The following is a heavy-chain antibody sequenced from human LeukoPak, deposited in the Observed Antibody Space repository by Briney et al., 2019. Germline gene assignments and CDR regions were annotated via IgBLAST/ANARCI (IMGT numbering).Heavy chain of an antibody. J-gene: IGHJ4*02. CDR1: GGPISSSSYY. CDR3: VSGGYNYSDLDY. V-gene: IGHV4-39*01. Sequence: SETLSLTCTVSGGPISSSSYYWGWIRQPPGKGLEWIGSIYYSGSTYYNPSLKSRVTISVDTSKNQFSLKLSSVTAADTAVYYCVSGGYNYSDLDYWGQGTLVTVSS. CDR2: IYYSGST. D-gene: IGHD5-24*01.